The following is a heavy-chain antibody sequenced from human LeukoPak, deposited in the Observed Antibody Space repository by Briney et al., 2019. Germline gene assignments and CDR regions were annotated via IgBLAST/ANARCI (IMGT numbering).Heavy chain of an antibody. CDR1: GFTFSSYW. J-gene: IGHJ5*02. CDR3: ARGPHYGILGS. CDR2: INGDGSST. V-gene: IGHV3-74*01. D-gene: IGHD4-17*01. Sequence: PGGSLRLSCAASGFTFSSYWMHWVRQAPGKGLVWVSRINGDGSSTSYADSVKGRFTISRDNAKNTLYLQMNSLRAEDTAVYYCARGPHYGILGSWGQGTLVTVSS.